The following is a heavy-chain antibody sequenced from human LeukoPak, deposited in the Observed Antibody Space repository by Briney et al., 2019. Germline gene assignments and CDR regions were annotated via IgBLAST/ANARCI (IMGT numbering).Heavy chain of an antibody. CDR1: GFTFSSYW. CDR3: AKDLTYCGGDCPIDY. J-gene: IGHJ4*02. Sequence: PGGSLRLSCAASGFTFSSYWMSWVRQAPGKGLEWVANIKQDGSEKYYVDSVKGRFTISRDNAKNSLYLQMNSLRAEDTAVHYCAKDLTYCGGDCPIDYWGQGTLVTVSS. D-gene: IGHD2-21*02. CDR2: IKQDGSEK. V-gene: IGHV3-7*01.